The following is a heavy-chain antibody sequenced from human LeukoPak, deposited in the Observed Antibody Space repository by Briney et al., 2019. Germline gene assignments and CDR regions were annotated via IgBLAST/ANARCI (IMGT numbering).Heavy chain of an antibody. CDR3: ARGYCSSTSCQFYYYYYGMDV. CDR1: GFAFSSYD. V-gene: IGHV3-13*01. CDR2: IGTAGDT. Sequence: PGRSLRLSCAASGFAFSSYDMHWVRQATGKGLEWVSAIGTAGDTYYPGSVKGRFTISRENAKNSLYLQMNSLRAGDTAVYYCARGYCSSTSCQFYYYYYGMDVWGQGTTVTVSS. J-gene: IGHJ6*02. D-gene: IGHD2-2*01.